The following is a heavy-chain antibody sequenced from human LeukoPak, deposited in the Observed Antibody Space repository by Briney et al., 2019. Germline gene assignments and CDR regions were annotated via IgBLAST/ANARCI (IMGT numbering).Heavy chain of an antibody. D-gene: IGHD3-10*01. CDR1: GFTFGDYA. V-gene: IGHV3-49*04. CDR2: IRSKAYGGTT. CDR3: TRAGGAGSYRDWFDP. J-gene: IGHJ5*02. Sequence: GGSLRLSCPASGFTFGDYAMSWVRQAPGKGLEWVGFIRSKAYGGTTEYAASVKGRFTISRDDSKSVAYLQMNSLKIEDTAVYYCTRAGGAGSYRDWFDPWGQGTLVTVSS.